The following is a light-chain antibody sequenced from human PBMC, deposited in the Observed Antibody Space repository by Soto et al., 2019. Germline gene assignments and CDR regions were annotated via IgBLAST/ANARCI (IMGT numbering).Light chain of an antibody. CDR3: QQRSNWLLT. J-gene: IGKJ5*01. CDR2: DAS. V-gene: IGKV3-11*01. CDR1: QSVSSSY. Sequence: EIVLTQSPGTLSLSPGERATLSCRASQSVSSSYLAWYQQKPGQAPRLLIYDASNGATGIPARFSGSGSGTDFTLTISSLEPEDFAVYYCQQRSNWLLTFGQGTRLE.